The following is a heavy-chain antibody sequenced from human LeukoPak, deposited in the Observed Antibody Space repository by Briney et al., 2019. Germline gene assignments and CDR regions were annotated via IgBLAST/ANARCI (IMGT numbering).Heavy chain of an antibody. J-gene: IGHJ4*02. Sequence: ASVKVSCKASGYTFTGYYIHWVRQAPGQGLEWMGWINPNSGASNYAQKFQGRVTMTRDTSISTAYMELSSLRSDDTAVYYCARRAGPYCFDYWGQGTLVTVSS. V-gene: IGHV1-2*02. CDR3: ARRAGPYCFDY. CDR2: INPNSGAS. D-gene: IGHD3-10*01. CDR1: GYTFTGYY.